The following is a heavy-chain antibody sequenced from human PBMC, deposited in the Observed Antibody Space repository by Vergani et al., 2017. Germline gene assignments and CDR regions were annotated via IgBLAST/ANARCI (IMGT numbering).Heavy chain of an antibody. V-gene: IGHV4-34*01. J-gene: IGHJ6*03. Sequence: QVQPQQWGGGLLKPSETLSLNCVVNGGSFTSYHWTWIRQSPGEGLEWVGDIDHTGRPDYNPSFKSRLTMSVDKSRNQFSLTLNSVTATDPAIYFCARVNTETNGHLYYYYYMDVWGQGTAVTVS. CDR2: IDHTGRP. CDR1: GGSFTSYH. D-gene: IGHD4-11*01. CDR3: ARVNTETNGHLYYYYYMDV.